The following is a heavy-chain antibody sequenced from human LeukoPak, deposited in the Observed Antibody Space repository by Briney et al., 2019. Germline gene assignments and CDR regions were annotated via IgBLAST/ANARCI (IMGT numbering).Heavy chain of an antibody. J-gene: IGHJ6*02. D-gene: IGHD3-10*01. CDR1: GFTFSDYY. Sequence: GGSLRLSCAASGFTFSDYYMSWIRQAPGKGLGWVSYISSSGSTIYYADSVKGRFTISRDNAKNSLYLQMNSLRAEDTAVYYCARVRFTVYYYGMDVWGQGTTVTVSS. V-gene: IGHV3-11*01. CDR3: ARVRFTVYYYGMDV. CDR2: ISSSGSTI.